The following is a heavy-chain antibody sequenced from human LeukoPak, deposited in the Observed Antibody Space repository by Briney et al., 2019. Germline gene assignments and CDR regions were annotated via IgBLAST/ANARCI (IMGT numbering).Heavy chain of an antibody. D-gene: IGHD1-26*01. CDR1: GFTFSSYW. J-gene: IGHJ4*02. V-gene: IGHV3-7*01. CDR2: IKQDGSEK. CDR3: ARDRKTYSGSYYGILDY. Sequence: PGGSLRLSCAASGFTFSSYWMSWVRQAPGEGLEWVANIKQDGSEKYYVDSVKGRFTISRDNAKNSLYLQMNSLRAEDTAVYYCARDRKTYSGSYYGILDYWGQGTLVTVSS.